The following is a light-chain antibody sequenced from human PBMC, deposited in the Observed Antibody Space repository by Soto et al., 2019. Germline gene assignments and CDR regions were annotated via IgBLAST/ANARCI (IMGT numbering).Light chain of an antibody. CDR3: AAWDDSLNGWV. CDR2: YDD. Sequence: QLVLTQPPSVSAAPRQGVTISCSGSSSNIANNVVNWYQQLPGKAPKLLIYYDDLLPSGVSDRFSGSRSGTSASLAINGLQSEDEADYYCAAWDDSLNGWVFGGGTKLTVL. CDR1: SSNIANNV. V-gene: IGLV1-36*01. J-gene: IGLJ3*02.